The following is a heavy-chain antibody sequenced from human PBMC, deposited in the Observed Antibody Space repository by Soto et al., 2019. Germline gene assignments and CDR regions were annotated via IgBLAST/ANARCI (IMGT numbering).Heavy chain of an antibody. V-gene: IGHV3-48*01. J-gene: IGHJ4*02. CDR1: GFTFSSYS. CDR3: AGSVVPAANDY. Sequence: GGSLRLSCAASGFTFSSYSMNWVRQAPGKGLEWVSYISSSSSTIYYADSVKGRFTISRDNAKNSLYLQMNSLRAEDTAVYYCAGSVVPAANDYWGQGTLVTVSS. D-gene: IGHD2-2*01. CDR2: ISSSSSTI.